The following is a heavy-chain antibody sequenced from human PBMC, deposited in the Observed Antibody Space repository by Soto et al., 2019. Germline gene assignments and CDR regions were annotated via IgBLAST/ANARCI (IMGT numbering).Heavy chain of an antibody. V-gene: IGHV1-3*05. CDR2: INAGNGNT. D-gene: IGHD1-7*01. J-gene: IGHJ4*02. CDR3: ATNPTGTTILDC. CDR1: GYTFTSYA. Sequence: QVQLVQSGAEEKKPGASVKVSCKASGYTFTSYAMYWVRQAPGQRLEWMGWINAGNGNTKYSQKFQGRVTITRDTSASTAYMELSSLRSEDTAVYYCATNPTGTTILDCWGQGTLVTVSS.